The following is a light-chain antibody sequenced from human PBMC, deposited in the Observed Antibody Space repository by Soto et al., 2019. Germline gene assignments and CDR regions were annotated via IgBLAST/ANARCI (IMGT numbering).Light chain of an antibody. Sequence: QSALTQPRSVSGPPGQSVTLSCTGTSSDVGGYNYVSWYQQHPGKAPKLMIYDVITRPSGVPDRFSGSKSGNTASLTISGLQAEDEADYYCCSYAGSYTFVFATGTKVTVL. J-gene: IGLJ1*01. CDR3: CSYAGSYTFV. CDR2: DVI. CDR1: SSDVGGYNY. V-gene: IGLV2-11*01.